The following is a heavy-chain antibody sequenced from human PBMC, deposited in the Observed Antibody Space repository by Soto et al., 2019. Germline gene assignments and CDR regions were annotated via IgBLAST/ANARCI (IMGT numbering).Heavy chain of an antibody. CDR3: ARDCSGGSWSTEQFDY. CDR1: GYTFTSYY. Sequence: ASVKVSCKASGYTFTSYYMHWVRQAPGQGLEWMGIIIPSGGSTSYAQKFQGRVTMTRDTSTSTVYMELSSLRSEDTAVYYCARDCSGGSWSTEQFDYWGQGTLVTVSS. CDR2: IIPSGGST. J-gene: IGHJ4*02. V-gene: IGHV1-46*01. D-gene: IGHD2-15*01.